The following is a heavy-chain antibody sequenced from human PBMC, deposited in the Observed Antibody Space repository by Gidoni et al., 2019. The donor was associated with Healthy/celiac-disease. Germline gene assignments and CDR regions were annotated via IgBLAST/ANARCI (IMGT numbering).Heavy chain of an antibody. CDR1: GFTFSTHY. CDR2: TRNKANSYTT. V-gene: IGHV3-72*01. CDR3: ARDSRLYYDSSGYYDY. J-gene: IGHJ4*02. Sequence: EVQLVDSGGGWVAPGGSLRRSCAASGFTFSTHYMDWVRQAPGKGLEWVGRTRNKANSYTTEYAASVKGRFTISRDDSKNSLYLQMNSLKTEDTAVYYCARDSRLYYDSSGYYDYWGQGTLVTVSS. D-gene: IGHD3-22*01.